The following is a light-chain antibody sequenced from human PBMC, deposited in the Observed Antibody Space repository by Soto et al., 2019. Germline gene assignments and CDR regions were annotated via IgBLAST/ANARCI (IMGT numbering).Light chain of an antibody. Sequence: QSVLTQPASVSGSPGQSITISCTGTSSDVGGYNYVSWYQQHPGKAPKLMIYDVSNRPSGVSNRLSGSKSGNTASLTISGLQDEDEADYYCSSYTSSSTLVFGGGTKLTVL. V-gene: IGLV2-14*01. J-gene: IGLJ2*01. CDR2: DVS. CDR3: SSYTSSSTLV. CDR1: SSDVGGYNY.